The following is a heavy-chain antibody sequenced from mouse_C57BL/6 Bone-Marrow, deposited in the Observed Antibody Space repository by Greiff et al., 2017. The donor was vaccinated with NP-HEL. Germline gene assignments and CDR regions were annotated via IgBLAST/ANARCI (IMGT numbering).Heavy chain of an antibody. Sequence: VQLKESGPVLVKPGASVKMSCKASGYTFTDYYMNWVKQSHGKSLEWIGVINPYNGGTSYNQKFKGKATMTVDKSSSTAYMELNSLTSEDSAVYYCAKFHYYGSSNYAMDYWGQGTSVTVSS. J-gene: IGHJ4*01. V-gene: IGHV1-19*01. CDR1: GYTFTDYY. CDR3: AKFHYYGSSNYAMDY. CDR2: INPYNGGT. D-gene: IGHD1-1*01.